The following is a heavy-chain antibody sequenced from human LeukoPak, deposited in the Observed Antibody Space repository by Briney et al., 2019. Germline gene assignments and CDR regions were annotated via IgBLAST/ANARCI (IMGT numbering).Heavy chain of an antibody. Sequence: ASVKVSCKASGDTFSSYAISWVRQAPGQGLEWMGGIIPIFGTANYAQKFQGRVTITADESTSTAYMELSSLRSEDTAVYYCARHFYGSGTYYHFDYWGQGTLVTVSS. CDR1: GDTFSSYA. CDR2: IIPIFGTA. J-gene: IGHJ4*02. D-gene: IGHD3-10*01. CDR3: ARHFYGSGTYYHFDY. V-gene: IGHV1-69*13.